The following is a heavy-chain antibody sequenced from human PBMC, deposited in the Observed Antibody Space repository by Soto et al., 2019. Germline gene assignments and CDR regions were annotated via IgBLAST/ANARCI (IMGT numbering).Heavy chain of an antibody. V-gene: IGHV3-23*01. CDR1: GFTFSSYA. CDR3: AKRLTSGGYDFHYYYYGMDV. J-gene: IGHJ6*02. CDR2: ISGSGGST. Sequence: GGSLRLSCAASGFTFSSYAMSWVRQAPGKGLEWVSAISGSGGSTYYAGSVKGRFTISRDNSKNTLYLQMNSLRAEDTAVYYCAKRLTSGGYDFHYYYYGMDVWGQGTTVTVSS. D-gene: IGHD5-12*01.